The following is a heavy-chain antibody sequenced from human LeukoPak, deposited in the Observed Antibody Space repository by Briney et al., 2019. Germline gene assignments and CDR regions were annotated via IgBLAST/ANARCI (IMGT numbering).Heavy chain of an antibody. J-gene: IGHJ4*02. D-gene: IGHD6-13*01. Sequence: PSETLSLTCTVSGGSISRYYCSWIRQPPRKGLEWIGYIYYSGDTNYNPSPKSRVTISVDTSKNQFSLKLNSATAADTAVYYCASGTYYYFDFWGQGALVTVSS. V-gene: IGHV4-59*01. CDR2: IYYSGDT. CDR1: GGSISRYY. CDR3: ASGTYYYFDF.